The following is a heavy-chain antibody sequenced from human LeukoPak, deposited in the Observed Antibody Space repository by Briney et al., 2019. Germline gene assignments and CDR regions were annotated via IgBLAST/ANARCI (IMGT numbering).Heavy chain of an antibody. CDR2: INSDGRST. CDR3: ARGGSPPEALGDALNI. CDR1: GFTFSNYW. Sequence: GGFLRLSCAASGFTFSNYWMHWGRQAPGKGLVRVSRINSDGRSTIYAHSVKGRFTISRDNAKNTLYLQMNSLRVEDTAVYYCARGGSPPEALGDALNIWGQGTMVTVSS. D-gene: IGHD1-26*01. J-gene: IGHJ3*02. V-gene: IGHV3-74*01.